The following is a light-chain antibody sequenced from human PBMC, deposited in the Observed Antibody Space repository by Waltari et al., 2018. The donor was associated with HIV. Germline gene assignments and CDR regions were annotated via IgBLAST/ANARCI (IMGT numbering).Light chain of an antibody. CDR2: GRN. CDR3: NSRDRSGYLHVL. Sequence: SSELTQGPAVSVALGQTVRITCQGDSLRFYYGSWDQQKPGQAPVLVIYGRNNRPSGIPARFSGSRSGNTASLTITGAQAEDEADYYCNSRDRSGYLHVLFGGGTKLTVL. J-gene: IGLJ2*01. CDR1: SLRFYY. V-gene: IGLV3-19*01.